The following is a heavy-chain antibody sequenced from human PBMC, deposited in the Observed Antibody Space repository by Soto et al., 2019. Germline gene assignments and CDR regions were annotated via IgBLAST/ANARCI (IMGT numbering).Heavy chain of an antibody. CDR3: ARGRALYRNYDS. D-gene: IGHD4-4*01. CDR2: IYYSGST. CDR1: GGSISSGDYF. J-gene: IGHJ5*01. V-gene: IGHV4-31*03. Sequence: QVQLQESGPGLVKPSQTLSLTCTVSGGSISSGDYFWSWIRQYQGKGLEWIGYIYYSGSTYYNPSLXTXXTISLATSKSQLSLTLSSMTAADTAVYYCARGRALYRNYDSWGQGTLVTVSS.